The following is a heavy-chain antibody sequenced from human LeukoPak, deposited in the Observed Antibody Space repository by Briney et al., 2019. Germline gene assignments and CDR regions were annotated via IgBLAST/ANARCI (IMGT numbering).Heavy chain of an antibody. D-gene: IGHD3-10*01. CDR2: ISYSGSS. J-gene: IGHJ4*02. CDR1: GGSISSNTYY. V-gene: IGHV4-39*01. Sequence: SETLSLTCAFSGGSISSNTYYWAWIRQPPGKGLEWIGTISYSGSSYYNPSLNSRVTISVDTSKNQFFLNLTSVTAADTALYYCARHGYYYSSGPLFDSWGQGTLVTVSS. CDR3: ARHGYYYSSGPLFDS.